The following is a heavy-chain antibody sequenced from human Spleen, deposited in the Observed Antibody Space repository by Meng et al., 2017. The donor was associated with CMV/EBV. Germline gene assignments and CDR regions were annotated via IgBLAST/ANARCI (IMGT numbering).Heavy chain of an antibody. CDR1: GGSIGDNNW. CDR2: IYRSGTT. V-gene: IGHV4-4*02. D-gene: IGHD1-26*01. Sequence: LTCTVSGGSIGDNNWWTWVRRTPGKGLEWIGEIYRSGTTNYNPSLKSRVTLSLDKSKNHFSLKLRSVTAADTARYYCARDSGNYFDYWGQGTLVTVSS. CDR3: ARDSGNYFDY. J-gene: IGHJ4*02.